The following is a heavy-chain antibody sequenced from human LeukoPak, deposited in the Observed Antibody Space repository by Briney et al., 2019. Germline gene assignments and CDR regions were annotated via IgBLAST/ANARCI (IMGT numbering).Heavy chain of an antibody. CDR1: GGSISSYY. CDR3: ARGYYDSSGYSPAEYFQH. V-gene: IGHV4-59*08. D-gene: IGHD3-22*01. J-gene: IGHJ1*01. CDR2: IYYSGST. Sequence: SETLSLTCTVSGGSISSYYWSWIRQPPGKGLEWIGYIYYSGSTYYNPSLKSRVTISVDTSKNQFSLKLSSVTAADTAVYYCARGYYDSSGYSPAEYFQHWGQGTLVTVSS.